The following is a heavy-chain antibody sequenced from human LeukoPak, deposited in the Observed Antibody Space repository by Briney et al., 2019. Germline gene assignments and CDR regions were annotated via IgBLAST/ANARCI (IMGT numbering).Heavy chain of an antibody. D-gene: IGHD1-14*01. CDR1: GFTFDDYT. V-gene: IGHV3-43*01. CDR2: ISWDGGST. Sequence: GGSLRLSCAASGFTFDDYTMHWVRQAPGKGLEWVSLISWDGGSTYYADSVKGRFTISRDNSKNSLYLQMNSLRTEDTALYYCAILTQSNPSDAFDIWGQGTMVTVSS. J-gene: IGHJ3*02. CDR3: AILTQSNPSDAFDI.